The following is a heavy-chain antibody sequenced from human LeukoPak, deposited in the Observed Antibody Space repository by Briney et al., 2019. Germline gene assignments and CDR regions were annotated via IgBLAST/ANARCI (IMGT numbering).Heavy chain of an antibody. J-gene: IGHJ5*02. CDR1: GYTFTSYG. D-gene: IGHD6-19*01. V-gene: IGHV1-18*01. CDR2: ISAYNGNT. CDR3: ARQWQIKSGWFDP. Sequence: ASVTVSCKASGYTFTSYGISWVRQAPGQGLEGMGWISAYNGNTNCAQKLQGRVTMTTDTSTSTAYMELRSLRSDDTAVYYCARQWQIKSGWFDPWGQGTLVTVSS.